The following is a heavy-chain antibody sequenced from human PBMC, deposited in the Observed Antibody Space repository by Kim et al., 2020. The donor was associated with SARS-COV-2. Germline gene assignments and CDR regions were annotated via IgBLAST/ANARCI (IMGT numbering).Heavy chain of an antibody. D-gene: IGHD2-21*02. J-gene: IGHJ4*02. CDR1: GFTFSDYY. CDR2: ISCSGSTI. CDR3: ARIHCGGDCYSPSFDY. V-gene: IGHV3-11*04. Sequence: GGSLRLSCAASGFTFSDYYMSWIRQAPGKGLEWVSYISCSGSTIYYADSVKGRFTISRDNAKNSLYLQMNSLRAEDTAVYYCARIHCGGDCYSPSFDYWGQGTLVTVSS.